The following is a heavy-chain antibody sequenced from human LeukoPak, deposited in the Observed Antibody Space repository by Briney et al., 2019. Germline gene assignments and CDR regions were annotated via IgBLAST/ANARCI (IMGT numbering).Heavy chain of an antibody. CDR2: ISYDGSNK. CDR1: GFTFSSYA. CDR3: ARELVVPAATDLWYYYYYGMDV. Sequence: PGGSLRLSCAASGFTFSSYAMHWVRQAPGKGLEWVAVISYDGSNKYYADSVKGRFTISRDNSKNTLYLQMNSLRAEDTAVYYCARELVVPAATDLWYYYYYGMDVWGQGTTVTVSS. D-gene: IGHD2-2*01. J-gene: IGHJ6*02. V-gene: IGHV3-30*04.